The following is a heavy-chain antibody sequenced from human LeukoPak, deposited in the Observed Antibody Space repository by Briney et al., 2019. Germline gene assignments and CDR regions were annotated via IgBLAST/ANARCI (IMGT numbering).Heavy chain of an antibody. CDR3: AKDRHSGYDFDY. V-gene: IGHV3-23*01. CDR2: ISGSGGST. J-gene: IGHJ4*02. Sequence: PGGSLRLSCAASGFTFSSYAMSWARQAPGKGLEWVSAISGSGGSTYYADSVKGRFTISRDNSKNTLYLQMNSLRAEDTAVYYCAKDRHSGYDFDYWGQGTLVTVSS. D-gene: IGHD5-12*01. CDR1: GFTFSSYA.